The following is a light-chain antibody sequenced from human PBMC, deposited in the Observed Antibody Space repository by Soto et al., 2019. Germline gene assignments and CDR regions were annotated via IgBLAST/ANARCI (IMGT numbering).Light chain of an antibody. CDR2: GAS. V-gene: IGKV1-39*01. Sequence: DIQMTQSPSSLSASVGDRVTITCRASQSIRRFLNWYQQKPGKAPKLLIYGASSLQSGVPSRFSGSGSGTDFTLTISSLQPEDFATYYCHPSYSTRVFGQGTKLEIK. CDR1: QSIRRF. J-gene: IGKJ2*01. CDR3: HPSYSTRV.